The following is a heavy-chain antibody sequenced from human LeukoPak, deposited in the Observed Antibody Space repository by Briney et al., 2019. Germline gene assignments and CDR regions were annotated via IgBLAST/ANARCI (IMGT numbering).Heavy chain of an antibody. Sequence: SVKVSCKASGGTFSIYAISWVRQAPGQGLEWMGRIIPILGIANYAQKFQGRVTITADKSTSTAYMELSSLRSEDTAVYYCARDPMDSGWSFDYWGQGTLVTVSS. CDR3: ARDPMDSGWSFDY. CDR1: GGTFSIYA. D-gene: IGHD6-19*01. CDR2: IIPILGIA. J-gene: IGHJ4*02. V-gene: IGHV1-69*04.